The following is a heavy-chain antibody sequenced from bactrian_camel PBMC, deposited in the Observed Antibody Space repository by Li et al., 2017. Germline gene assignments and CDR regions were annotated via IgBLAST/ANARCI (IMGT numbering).Heavy chain of an antibody. CDR2: IYRHGDFT. V-gene: IGHV3S31*01. CDR3: AAGQTCGNWWKASEFGY. D-gene: IGHD7*01. Sequence: VQLVESGGGSVQAGGSLRLSCTHSGYTSSRHCMGWFRQAPGKEREGVAAIYRHGDFTYYGDSVRGRFTIAQDNAKTTAYLQMTSLKPEDSAMYFCAAGQTCGNWWKASEFGYWGQGTQVTVS. CDR1: GYTSSRHC. J-gene: IGHJ6*01.